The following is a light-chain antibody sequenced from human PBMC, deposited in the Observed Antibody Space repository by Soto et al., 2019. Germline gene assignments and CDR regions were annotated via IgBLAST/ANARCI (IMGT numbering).Light chain of an antibody. V-gene: IGKV1-27*01. CDR3: EKCNSSPFI. Sequence: DIQMTQSPSSMSASVGDRVTITCRASQGISNSLAWYQQKPGKVPKLLIYAASTLQSGVPSRFSGSRSGTDFTLTISSLQPEDVASYYCEKCNSSPFIFGGGTKVEI. J-gene: IGKJ4*01. CDR2: AAS. CDR1: QGISNS.